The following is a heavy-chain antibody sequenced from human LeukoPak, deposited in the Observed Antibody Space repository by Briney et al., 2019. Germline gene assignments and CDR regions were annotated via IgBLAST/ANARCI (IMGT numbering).Heavy chain of an antibody. CDR3: ARGDDSSRFFSSFDY. J-gene: IGHJ4*02. D-gene: IGHD6-13*01. CDR1: GGSISSYY. CDR2: IYTSGST. Sequence: SETLSLTCTVSGGSISSYYWNWIRQPPGEGLEWIGYIYTSGSTNYNPSLKSRVTISVDTSKNQFSLQLSSVTAADTAVYYCARGDDSSRFFSSFDYWGQGTLVTVSS. V-gene: IGHV4-4*09.